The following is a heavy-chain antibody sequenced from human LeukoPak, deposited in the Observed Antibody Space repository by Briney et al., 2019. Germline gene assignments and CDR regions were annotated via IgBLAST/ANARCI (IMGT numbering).Heavy chain of an antibody. CDR2: IIPIFGTA. V-gene: IGHV1-69*05. CDR3: ASQTVKYYDSSGYFIT. D-gene: IGHD3-22*01. J-gene: IGHJ5*02. CDR1: GGTFSSYA. Sequence: SVKVSCKASGGTFSSYAISWVRQAPGQGLEWMGGIIPIFGTANYAQKFQGRVTITTDESTSTAYMELSSLRSEDTAVYYCASQTVKYYDSSGYFITWGQGTLVTVSP.